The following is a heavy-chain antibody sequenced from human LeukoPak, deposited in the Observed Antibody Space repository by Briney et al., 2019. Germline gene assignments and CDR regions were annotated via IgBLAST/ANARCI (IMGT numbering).Heavy chain of an antibody. CDR3: AGRLWRRDGYNLSAFDI. V-gene: IGHV4-59*01. CDR2: IYDSGST. CDR1: GGSISTFY. J-gene: IGHJ3*02. Sequence: PSETLSLTCTVSGGSISTFYWGWIRQPPGKGLEWIGYIYDSGSTNYNPSLKSRVTISVDTSKNQFSLKLSSVTAADTAVYYCAGRLWRRDGYNLSAFDIWGQGTMVTVCS. D-gene: IGHD5-24*01.